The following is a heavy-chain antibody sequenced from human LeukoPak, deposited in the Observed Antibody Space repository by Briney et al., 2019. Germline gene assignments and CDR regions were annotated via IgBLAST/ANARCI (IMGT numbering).Heavy chain of an antibody. CDR1: GYTFTSYG. D-gene: IGHD3-3*01. CDR3: ARTMAIFGVVTISFDY. Sequence: ASVKVSCKASGYTFTSYGISWVRQAPGQGLEWMGWISAYNGNTNYAQTLPGRVTMTTETSTSTAYIELRSLRSDDTAVYYCARTMAIFGVVTISFDYWGQGTLVTVSS. CDR2: ISAYNGNT. V-gene: IGHV1-18*01. J-gene: IGHJ4*02.